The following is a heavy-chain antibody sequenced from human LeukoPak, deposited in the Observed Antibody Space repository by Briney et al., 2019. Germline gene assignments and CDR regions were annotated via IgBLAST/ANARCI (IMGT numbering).Heavy chain of an antibody. J-gene: IGHJ6*03. CDR1: GGSISTYY. CDR2: IYYSGST. V-gene: IGHV4-59*01. D-gene: IGHD5/OR15-5a*01. Sequence: ASETLSLTCTVSGGSISTYYWSWIRQPPGKGLEWVGYIYYSGSTNYNPSLRSRVTISVDTSKNQFSLKLSSVTAADTAVYYCARSTNYYYMDVWGKGTTVTVSS. CDR3: ARSTNYYYMDV.